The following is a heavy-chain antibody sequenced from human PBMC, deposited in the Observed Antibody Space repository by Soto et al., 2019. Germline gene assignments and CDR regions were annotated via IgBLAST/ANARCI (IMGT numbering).Heavy chain of an antibody. CDR1: GFTFSTYA. J-gene: IGHJ1*01. Sequence: EVQLLESGGGLVQPGGSLRLSCAASGFTFSTYAMNWVRQAPGKGLEWVARIISSGGSTYYADSVKGRFTISSDNSKNTRYRPMNSLRADDTAVYYCAKAEGSSYGTEYSQHWGQGTLVTVSS. CDR3: AKAEGSSYGTEYSQH. V-gene: IGHV3-23*01. D-gene: IGHD6-13*01. CDR2: IISSGGST.